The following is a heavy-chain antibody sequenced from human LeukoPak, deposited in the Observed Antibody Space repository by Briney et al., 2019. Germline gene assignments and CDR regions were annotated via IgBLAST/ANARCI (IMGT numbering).Heavy chain of an antibody. CDR3: ARNLPDSSGQKKNYFDY. Sequence: GGSLRLSCAASGFTVSSNYMSWVRQAPGKGLEWVSTIYSGGFTYYADSVKGRFSISRDNSKNTLYLQMNSLRAEDTAVYYCARNLPDSSGQKKNYFDYWGQGTLVTVSS. J-gene: IGHJ4*02. CDR1: GFTVSSNY. CDR2: IYSGGFT. D-gene: IGHD3-22*01. V-gene: IGHV3-66*01.